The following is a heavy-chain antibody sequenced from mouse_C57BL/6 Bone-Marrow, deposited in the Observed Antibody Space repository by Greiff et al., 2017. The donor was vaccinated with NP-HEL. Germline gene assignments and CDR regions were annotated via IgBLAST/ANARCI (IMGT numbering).Heavy chain of an antibody. Sequence: EVKLQESGPGLVKPSQSLSLTCSVTGYSITSGYYWNWIRQFPGNKLEWMGYITYDGSNNYNPSLKNRISITRDTSKNQFFLKLNSVTTEDTATYYCARGITTVVDYYAMDYWGQGTSVTVSS. D-gene: IGHD1-1*01. CDR3: ARGITTVVDYYAMDY. CDR2: ITYDGSN. J-gene: IGHJ4*01. V-gene: IGHV3-6*01. CDR1: GYSITSGYY.